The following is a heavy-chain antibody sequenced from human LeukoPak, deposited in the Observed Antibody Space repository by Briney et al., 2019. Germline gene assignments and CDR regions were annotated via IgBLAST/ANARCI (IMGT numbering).Heavy chain of an antibody. Sequence: SETLSLTCTVSGGSISSGSYYWSWIRQPAGKGLEWIGRIYTSGSTNYNPSLKSRVTISVDTSKNQFSLKLSSVTAADTAVYYCARGGTYYYDSSLFDYWGQGTLVTVSS. D-gene: IGHD3-22*01. CDR1: GGSISSGSYY. CDR3: ARGGTYYYDSSLFDY. J-gene: IGHJ4*02. CDR2: IYTSGST. V-gene: IGHV4-61*02.